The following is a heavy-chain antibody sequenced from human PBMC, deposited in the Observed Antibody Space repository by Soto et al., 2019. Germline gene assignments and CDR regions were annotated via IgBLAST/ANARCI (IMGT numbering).Heavy chain of an antibody. CDR3: TTRVFSYGYEFDY. J-gene: IGHJ4*02. CDR2: IKSKTDGGTT. D-gene: IGHD5-18*01. Sequence: GGSLRLSCAASGFTFSNAWMNWVRQAPGKGLEWVGRIKSKTDGGTTDYAAPVKGRFTISRDDSKNTLYLQMNSLKTEDTAVYYCTTRVFSYGYEFDYWGQGTLVTVSS. CDR1: GFTFSNAW. V-gene: IGHV3-15*07.